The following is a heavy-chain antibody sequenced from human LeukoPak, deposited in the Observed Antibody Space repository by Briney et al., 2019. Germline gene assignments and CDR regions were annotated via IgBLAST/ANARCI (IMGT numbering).Heavy chain of an antibody. D-gene: IGHD6-13*01. Sequence: PGGSLRLSCAASGFTFDDYAMHWVRQAPGKGLEWVSLISGDGGSTYYADSVKGRFTISRDNSKNSLYLQMNSLRTEDTALYYCAKDSDPTPSSSFGDYWGQGTLATVSS. CDR2: ISGDGGST. V-gene: IGHV3-43*02. J-gene: IGHJ4*02. CDR1: GFTFDDYA. CDR3: AKDSDPTPSSSFGDY.